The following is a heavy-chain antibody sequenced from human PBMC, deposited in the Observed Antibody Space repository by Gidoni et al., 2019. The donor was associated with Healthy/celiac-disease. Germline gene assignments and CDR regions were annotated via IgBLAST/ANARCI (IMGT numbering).Heavy chain of an antibody. V-gene: IGHV4-59*08. CDR1: GGSISSYY. J-gene: IGHJ4*02. CDR2: IYYSGST. CDR3: ARHIAVAGTGFDY. Sequence: QVQLQESGPGLVKPSETLSLPCTVSGGSISSYYWSWIRQPPGKGLEWIGYIYYSGSTNYNPALKSRVTISVDTSKNQFSLKLSSVTAADTAVYYCARHIAVAGTGFDYWGQGTLVTVSS. D-gene: IGHD6-19*01.